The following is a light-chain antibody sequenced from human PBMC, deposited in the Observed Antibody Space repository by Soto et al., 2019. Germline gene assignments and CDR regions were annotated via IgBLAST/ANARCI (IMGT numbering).Light chain of an antibody. CDR1: HSISSY. CDR3: QQTYSTVT. J-gene: IGKJ4*01. V-gene: IGKV1-39*01. CDR2: AAS. Sequence: DIQMTQSPSSLSASVGDRVTITCRASHSISSYLNWYQHKPGKAPKLLIYAASSLQSGVPSRFSGSGSGTDFTLTISNLQPEDLATYYCQQTYSTVTFGGGTKVEIK.